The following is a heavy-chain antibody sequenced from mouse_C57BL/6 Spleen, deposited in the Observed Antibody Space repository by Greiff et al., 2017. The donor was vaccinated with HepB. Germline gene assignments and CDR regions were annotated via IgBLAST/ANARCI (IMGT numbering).Heavy chain of an antibody. CDR1: GFTFSSYA. CDR3: ARDRDGYYVWYFDV. J-gene: IGHJ1*03. Sequence: EVQVVESGGGLVKPGGSLKLSCAASGFTFSSYAMSWVRQTPEKRLEWVATISDGGSYTYYPDNVKGRFTISRDNAKNNLYLQMSHLKSEDTAMYYCARDRDGYYVWYFDVWGTGTTVTVSS. CDR2: ISDGGSYT. V-gene: IGHV5-4*01. D-gene: IGHD2-3*01.